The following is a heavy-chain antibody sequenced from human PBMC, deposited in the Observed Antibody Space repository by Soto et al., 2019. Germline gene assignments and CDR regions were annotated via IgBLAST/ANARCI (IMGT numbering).Heavy chain of an antibody. J-gene: IGHJ6*02. Sequence: QVQLVQSGAEVKKPGSSLKVSCKASGGTFTNYAFSWVRQAPGQGLEWMGGIIPIFGTPDYAQKFQGRVTITADESPRTASMELSSLRSDDTAVYFCARERSVGYCITTTCPKPFYYYAMDVWGQGTTVTVSS. V-gene: IGHV1-69*12. CDR3: ARERSVGYCITTTCPKPFYYYAMDV. CDR2: IIPIFGTP. D-gene: IGHD2-2*01. CDR1: GGTFTNYA.